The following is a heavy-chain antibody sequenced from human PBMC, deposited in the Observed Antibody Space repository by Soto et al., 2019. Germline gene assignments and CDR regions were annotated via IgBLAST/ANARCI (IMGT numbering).Heavy chain of an antibody. CDR1: GYPFISYG. D-gene: IGHD3-22*01. J-gene: IGHJ2*01. CDR2: INVYSGNT. CDR3: ARDYYDGRGYYSWYFAL. Sequence: QVLLVQSGGEVKKPGASVKLSCNTSGYPFISYGISWVRQAPGQGPEWMGWINVYSGNTDYAQKFRDRITVTTDTSTSTAYMELRSLRSDDTAVYYCARDYYDGRGYYSWYFALWGRGTLVTVSS. V-gene: IGHV1-18*01.